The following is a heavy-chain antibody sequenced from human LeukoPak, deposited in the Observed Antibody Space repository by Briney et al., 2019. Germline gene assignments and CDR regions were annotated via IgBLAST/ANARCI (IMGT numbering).Heavy chain of an antibody. J-gene: IGHJ6*04. V-gene: IGHV3-13*05. Sequence: GGSLRLSCAASGFTFSSYDMHRVRQATGKGLEWVSAIGTACDPYYPGSVKGRFTISRENAKNSLYLQMNSLRAGDTAVYYCAGGLRYFDWSRDYYYYYGMDVWGKGTTVTVSS. CDR2: IGTACDP. D-gene: IGHD3-9*01. CDR1: GFTFSSYD. CDR3: AGGLRYFDWSRDYYYYYGMDV.